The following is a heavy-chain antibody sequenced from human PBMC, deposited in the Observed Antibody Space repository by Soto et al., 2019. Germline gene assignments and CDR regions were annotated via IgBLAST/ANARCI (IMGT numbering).Heavy chain of an antibody. J-gene: IGHJ4*01. CDR2: IYYSGST. CDR1: GGSISSGGYY. Sequence: SETLSLTCTVSGGSISSGGYYWSWIRQHPGKGLEWIGYIYYSGSTYYNPSLKSRVTISVDTSKNQFSLKLSSVTAADTAVYYCARDLYGGSPFDYWGHGTLVTVSS. D-gene: IGHD2-15*01. CDR3: ARDLYGGSPFDY. V-gene: IGHV4-31*03.